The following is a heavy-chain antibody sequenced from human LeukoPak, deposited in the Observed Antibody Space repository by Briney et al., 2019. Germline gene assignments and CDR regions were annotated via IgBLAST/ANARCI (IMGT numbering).Heavy chain of an antibody. CDR1: GFTFSSYA. D-gene: IGHD1-26*01. V-gene: IGHV3-23*01. CDR3: AKGRRWELPLDY. CDR2: ISGSRGST. J-gene: IGHJ4*02. Sequence: GGSLRLSCAASGFTFSSYAMSWVRQAPGKGLEWVSAISGSRGSTYYAASVKGRFTISRDNSKNTLYLQMNILRAEDTAIYYCAKGRRWELPLDYWGQGTLVTVSS.